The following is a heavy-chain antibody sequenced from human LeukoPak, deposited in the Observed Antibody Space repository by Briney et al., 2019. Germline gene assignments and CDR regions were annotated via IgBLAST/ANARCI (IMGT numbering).Heavy chain of an antibody. CDR1: GFTFSGYW. CDR2: INEDGSEK. CDR3: ARDGPHYDFWSGPAY. J-gene: IGHJ4*02. Sequence: GGSLRLSCEASGFTFSGYWMSWVRQAPGKGLEWVANINEDGSEKYYVESVKGRFTVSRDNAKNSLYLQMDSLRAEDTAVYYCARDGPHYDFWSGPAYWGQGTLVTVSS. D-gene: IGHD3-3*01. V-gene: IGHV3-7*05.